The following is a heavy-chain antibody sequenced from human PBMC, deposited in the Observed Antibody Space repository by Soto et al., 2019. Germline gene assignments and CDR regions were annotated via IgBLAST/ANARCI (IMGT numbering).Heavy chain of an antibody. CDR1: GGSISGYY. D-gene: IGHD2-2*01. Sequence: QVQLQESGPGLLRPSETLSLNCSVSGGSISGYYWGWIRQPPGKGLEYIGHMFYSGPPKLIPSFKSRVAMSVDMSMNQFSLRLISVTAADTAVYFCARWSCTSGPCNNLDYWGQGILVTVSS. CDR2: MFYSGPP. CDR3: ARWSCTSGPCNNLDY. J-gene: IGHJ4*02. V-gene: IGHV4-59*01.